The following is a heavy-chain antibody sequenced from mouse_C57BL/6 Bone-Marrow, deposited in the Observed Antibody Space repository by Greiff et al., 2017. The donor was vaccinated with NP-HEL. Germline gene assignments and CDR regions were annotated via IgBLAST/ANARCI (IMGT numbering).Heavy chain of an antibody. CDR1: GYTFTSYW. CDR3: ARGDYYGSSYGYFDV. J-gene: IGHJ1*03. D-gene: IGHD1-1*01. V-gene: IGHV1-50*01. CDR2: IDPSDSYT. Sequence: QVQLQKPGAELVKPGASVKLSCKASGYTFTSYWMQWVKQRPGQGLEWIGEIDPSDSYTNYNQKFKGKATLTVDTSSSTAYMQLSSLTSEDSAVYYCARGDYYGSSYGYFDVWGTGTTVTVSS.